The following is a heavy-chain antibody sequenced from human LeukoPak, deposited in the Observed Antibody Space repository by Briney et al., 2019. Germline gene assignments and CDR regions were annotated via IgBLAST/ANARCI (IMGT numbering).Heavy chain of an antibody. CDR1: GGTFSSYA. Sequence: SVKVSCKASGGTFSSYAISWVRQAPGQGLEWMGRIIPILGIANYAQKFQGRVTITADKSTSTAYMELSSLRSEDTAVYYCASTVVTPNTAYGMDVWGQATTVTVSS. CDR3: ASTVVTPNTAYGMDV. V-gene: IGHV1-69*04. J-gene: IGHJ6*02. D-gene: IGHD4-23*01. CDR2: IIPILGIA.